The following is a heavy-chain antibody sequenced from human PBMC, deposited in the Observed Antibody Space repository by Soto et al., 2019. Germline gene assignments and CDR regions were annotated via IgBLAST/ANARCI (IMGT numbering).Heavy chain of an antibody. CDR2: IYHSGST. Sequence: SETLSLTCAVSGGSISSGGYSWSWIRQPPGKGLEWIGYIYHSGSTYYNPSPKSRVTISVDRSKNQFSLKLSSVTAADTAVYYCARSNQGAYYYYGMDVWGQGTTVTVSS. CDR1: GGSISSGGYS. J-gene: IGHJ6*02. V-gene: IGHV4-30-2*01. D-gene: IGHD2-2*01. CDR3: ARSNQGAYYYYGMDV.